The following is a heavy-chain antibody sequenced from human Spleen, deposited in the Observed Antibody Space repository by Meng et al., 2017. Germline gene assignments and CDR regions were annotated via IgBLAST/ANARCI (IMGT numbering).Heavy chain of an antibody. Sequence: QVQLQRWGAVLLKPSESLSLSCAVSGGSFSDYYWSWIRQPPGKGLEWIGEINHSGSTNYNPSLKSRVTISVDKSKNQFSLKLSSVTAADTAVYYCARDGVVGAVNWFDPWGQGTLVTVSS. D-gene: IGHD1-26*01. CDR3: ARDGVVGAVNWFDP. V-gene: IGHV4-34*01. J-gene: IGHJ5*02. CDR1: GGSFSDYY. CDR2: INHSGST.